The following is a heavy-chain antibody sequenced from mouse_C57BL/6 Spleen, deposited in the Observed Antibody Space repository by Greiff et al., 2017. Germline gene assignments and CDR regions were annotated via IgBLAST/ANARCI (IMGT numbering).Heavy chain of an antibody. CDR2: IDPSDSET. V-gene: IGHV1-52*01. D-gene: IGHD1-1*01. Sequence: VQLQQPGAELVRPGSSVKLSCKASGYTFTSYWMHWVKQRPIQGLEWIGNIDPSDSETHYNQKFKDKATLTVDKSSSTAYMQLSSLTSDDSAVYYCARWYYYGSSYFDYWGQGTTLTVSS. J-gene: IGHJ2*01. CDR1: GYTFTSYW. CDR3: ARWYYYGSSYFDY.